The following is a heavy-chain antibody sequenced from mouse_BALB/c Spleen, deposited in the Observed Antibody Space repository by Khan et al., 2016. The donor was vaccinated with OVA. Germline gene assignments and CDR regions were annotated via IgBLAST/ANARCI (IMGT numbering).Heavy chain of an antibody. CDR3: ARRNYFGYTFAY. D-gene: IGHD1-2*01. Sequence: QVQLQQSGAELARPGASVKLSCKASGYSFTDYYINWVKQRTGQGLEWIGEISPGSGDTYYNEKFKGQATLTADKSSSPAYMQLSSLTSEASAVYCSARRNYFGYTFAYWDPGTLVTDAA. CDR2: ISPGSGDT. V-gene: IGHV1-77*01. J-gene: IGHJ3*01. CDR1: GYSFTDYY.